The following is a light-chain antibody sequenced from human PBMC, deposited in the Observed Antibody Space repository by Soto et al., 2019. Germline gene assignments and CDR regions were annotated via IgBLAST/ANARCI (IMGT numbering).Light chain of an antibody. Sequence: DIQMTQSPSSLSASEGDRVTLTCRASQSISRYLNWYQQKPGRAPKLLMYGASNLQNRVPSRFSGSGSGTDFTLTISNLQPEDFATYYCQQSYGTPRSFGGGTKVEIK. CDR2: GAS. V-gene: IGKV1-39*01. J-gene: IGKJ4*01. CDR1: QSISRY. CDR3: QQSYGTPRS.